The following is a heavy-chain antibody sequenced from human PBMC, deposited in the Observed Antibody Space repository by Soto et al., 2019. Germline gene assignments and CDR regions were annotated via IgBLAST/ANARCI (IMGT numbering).Heavy chain of an antibody. Sequence: YETLSLTCDVSGYSISSGYYWGWIRQPPGKGLGWIGSLYHGGSTYYNPSLKSRVTISVDTSKYQFSLKLSSVSAADTAVYYCAWVDYYDNSDSIANWYDPWGQGAQVTESS. J-gene: IGHJ5*02. CDR1: GYSISSGYY. CDR3: AWVDYYDNSDSIANWYDP. CDR2: LYHGGST. D-gene: IGHD3-22*01. V-gene: IGHV4-38-2*01.